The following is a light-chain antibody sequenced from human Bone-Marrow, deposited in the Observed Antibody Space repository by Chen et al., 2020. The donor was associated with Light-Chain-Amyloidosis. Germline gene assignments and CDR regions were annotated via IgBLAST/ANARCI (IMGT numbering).Light chain of an antibody. V-gene: IGLV6-57*03. CDR1: SGSFASNY. CDR2: EDN. Sequence: NFMLTQPHSVSESPGKTVTISCTRRSGSFASNYVQWYQQRPGSAPTIVIYEDNQRPSGVPDRFSGSVDTSSNSASLTISGLKAEDEADDYCQSFHTTNQWFFGGGTKLTVL. CDR3: QSFHTTNQWF. J-gene: IGLJ2*01.